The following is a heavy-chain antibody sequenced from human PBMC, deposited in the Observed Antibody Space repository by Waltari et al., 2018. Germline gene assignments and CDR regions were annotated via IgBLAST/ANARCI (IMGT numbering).Heavy chain of an antibody. CDR1: GGSISSYY. CDR2: IYYSGST. J-gene: IGHJ5*02. D-gene: IGHD2-21*01. Sequence: QVQLQESGPGLVKPSETLSLTCTVSGGSISSYYWSWIRQPPGKGLEWIGYIYYSGSTNYNPARKSRVTISVDTSKNQFSLKLSSVTAADTAVYYCARGGGDSRPYNWFDPWGQGTLVTVSS. CDR3: ARGGGDSRPYNWFDP. V-gene: IGHV4-59*01.